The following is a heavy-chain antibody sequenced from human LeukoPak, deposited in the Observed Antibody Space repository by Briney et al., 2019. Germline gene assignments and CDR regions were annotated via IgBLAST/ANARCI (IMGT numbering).Heavy chain of an antibody. J-gene: IGHJ4*02. V-gene: IGHV3-48*03. D-gene: IGHD3-10*01. CDR1: GFTFSSYE. CDR3: ARAMWFGELSYDY. Sequence: GGSLRLXCAASGFTFSSYEMNWVRQAPGKGLESVSYISSSGSTTYYADSVKGRFTISRDNAKNSLYLQMNSLRAEDTAVYYCARAMWFGELSYDYWGQGTLVTVSS. CDR2: ISSSGSTT.